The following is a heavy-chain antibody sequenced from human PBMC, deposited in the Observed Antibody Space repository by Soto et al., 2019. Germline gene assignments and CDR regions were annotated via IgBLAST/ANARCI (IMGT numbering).Heavy chain of an antibody. Sequence: SETLSLTCTVSGGSISSGDYYWSWIRQPPGKGLEWIGYIYYSGSTYYNPSLKSRVTISVDTSKNQFSLKLSSVTAADTAVYYCASLGYCSSTSCYGKIDRYYYGMDVWGQGTTVTVSS. D-gene: IGHD2-2*01. CDR3: ASLGYCSSTSCYGKIDRYYYGMDV. CDR2: IYYSGST. CDR1: GGSISSGDYY. J-gene: IGHJ6*02. V-gene: IGHV4-30-4*01.